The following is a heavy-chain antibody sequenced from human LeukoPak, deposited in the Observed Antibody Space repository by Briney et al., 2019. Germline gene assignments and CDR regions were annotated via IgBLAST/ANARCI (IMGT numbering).Heavy chain of an antibody. D-gene: IGHD3-9*01. J-gene: IGHJ1*01. V-gene: IGHV3-23*01. Sequence: GGSLRLSCAASGFTFSTYVMSWVRQAPGKGLEWVSAISGSGGSTYYADFVKGRFTISRDNAKKTLYLQMSSLRVEDTAVYFCAKEGTDYDILTGYGSAEYFQHWGQGTLVTVSS. CDR1: GFTFSTYV. CDR2: ISGSGGST. CDR3: AKEGTDYDILTGYGSAEYFQH.